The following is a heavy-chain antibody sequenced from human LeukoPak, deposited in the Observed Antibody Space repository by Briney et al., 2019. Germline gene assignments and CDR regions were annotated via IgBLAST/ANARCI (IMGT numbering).Heavy chain of an antibody. CDR3: ARQSARDGFRYAFDI. J-gene: IGHJ3*02. CDR1: GGSISSSSYY. V-gene: IGHV4-39*01. CDR2: IYYSGST. Sequence: SETLSLTCTVSGGSISSSSYYWGWIRQPPGKGLEWIGSIYYSGSTYYNPSLKSRVTISLDTSKNQFSLKLSSVTASDTAVYYCARQSARDGFRYAFDIWGQGTMVTVSS. D-gene: IGHD5-24*01.